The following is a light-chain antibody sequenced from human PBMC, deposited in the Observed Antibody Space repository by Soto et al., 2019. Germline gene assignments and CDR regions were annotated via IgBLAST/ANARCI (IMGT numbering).Light chain of an antibody. CDR1: QTISGNS. Sequence: EIVLTQSPDTLSLSPGDRATLSCRASQTISGNSFAWYQQKPGQAPRLLIYGASSRATGIADRFSGRGSGTAFTLTSSSLGPEDFALYYCQQYRTFGRGTRVEIK. CDR3: QQYRT. CDR2: GAS. V-gene: IGKV3-20*01. J-gene: IGKJ1*01.